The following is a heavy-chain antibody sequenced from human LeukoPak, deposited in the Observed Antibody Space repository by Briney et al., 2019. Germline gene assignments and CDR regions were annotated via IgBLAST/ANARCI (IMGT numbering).Heavy chain of an antibody. Sequence: GESLKISCKGSGYSFSTYWIGWVRQMPGKGLELMGIFYPGNSDTRNSPSFQGQVTISVDKSINTAYLQWSSLKASDTAMYYCARFHGSGTSSYFDSWGQGTPVTVSS. J-gene: IGHJ4*02. CDR1: GYSFSTYW. V-gene: IGHV5-51*01. CDR2: FYPGNSDT. CDR3: ARFHGSGTSSYFDS. D-gene: IGHD3-10*01.